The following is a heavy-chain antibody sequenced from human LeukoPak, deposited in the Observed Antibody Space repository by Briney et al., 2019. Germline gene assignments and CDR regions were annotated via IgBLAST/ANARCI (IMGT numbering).Heavy chain of an antibody. Sequence: SETLSLTCTVSGGSISSSSYYWGWIRQPPGKGLEWIGSIYYSGSTYYNPSLKSRVTISVDTSKYQFSLKLSSVTAADTAVYYCARRDIVATISYFDYWGQGTLVTVSS. CDR3: ARRDIVATISYFDY. J-gene: IGHJ4*02. CDR2: IYYSGST. V-gene: IGHV4-39*01. D-gene: IGHD5-12*01. CDR1: GGSISSSSYY.